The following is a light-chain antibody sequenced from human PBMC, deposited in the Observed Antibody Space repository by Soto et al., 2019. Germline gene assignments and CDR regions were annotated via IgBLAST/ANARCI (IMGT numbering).Light chain of an antibody. CDR2: NND. J-gene: IGLJ3*02. Sequence: QSVLTQPPSASGTPGQRVTISCSGSSSNIGSNTVNWYQQLPGTAPKLLIYNNDQRPSGVPDRFSASKSGTSASLAISGLQSEDESDYYCATWHDSLNGWVFGGGTKLTVL. CDR1: SSNIGSNT. CDR3: ATWHDSLNGWV. V-gene: IGLV1-44*01.